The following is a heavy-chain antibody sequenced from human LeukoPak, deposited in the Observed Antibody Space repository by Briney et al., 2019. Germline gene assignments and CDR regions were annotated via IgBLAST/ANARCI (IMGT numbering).Heavy chain of an antibody. CDR3: ARLHGDYVYRRLQY. V-gene: IGHV5-51*01. CDR2: IYPVDSDT. J-gene: IGHJ1*01. CDR1: GYSFTSYL. D-gene: IGHD4-17*01. Sequence: GESLKISCKGSGYSFTSYLIGWVRQMPGKGLEWMGIIYPVDSDTRYSPSFQGHVTISVDKSISTAYLQWSSLKASDTAMYYCARLHGDYVYRRLQYWGQGTLVTVSS.